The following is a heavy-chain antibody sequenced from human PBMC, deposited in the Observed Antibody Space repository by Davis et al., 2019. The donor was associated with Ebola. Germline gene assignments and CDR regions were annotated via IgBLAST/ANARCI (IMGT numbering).Heavy chain of an antibody. CDR1: GYTFTGYY. CDR2: INPSGGST. Sequence: ASVKVSCKASGYTFTGYYMHWVRQAPGQGLEWMGIINPSGGSTSYAQKFQGRVTMTRDTSTSTVYMELSSLRSEDTAVYYCARDLIPIFSVHKFDPWGQGTLVTVSS. J-gene: IGHJ5*02. CDR3: ARDLIPIFSVHKFDP. V-gene: IGHV1-46*01. D-gene: IGHD3-9*01.